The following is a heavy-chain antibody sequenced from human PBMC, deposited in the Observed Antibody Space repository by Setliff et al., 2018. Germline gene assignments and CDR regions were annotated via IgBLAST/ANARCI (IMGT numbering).Heavy chain of an antibody. Sequence: SVKVSCKDSGYTFSTYGISWVRQAPGQGLEWMGGIIPIFGTANYAQNFQGRVTITADESTSTAYMELSSLRSEDTAVYYCARGYRGYYNFWSGSQGANWFDPWGQGTLVTVSS. D-gene: IGHD3-3*01. V-gene: IGHV1-69*13. CDR3: ARGYRGYYNFWSGSQGANWFDP. CDR2: IIPIFGTA. CDR1: GYTFSTYG. J-gene: IGHJ5*02.